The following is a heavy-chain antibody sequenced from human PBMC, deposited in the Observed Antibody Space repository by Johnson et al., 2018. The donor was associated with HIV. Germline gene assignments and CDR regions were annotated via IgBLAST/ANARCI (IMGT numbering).Heavy chain of an antibody. V-gene: IGHV3-13*01. CDR3: ARDFQWLEAFDI. CDR2: IGTAGDT. CDR1: GFTFSNYD. D-gene: IGHD6-19*01. Sequence: VQLVESGGGVVQPGRSLRLSCAASGFTFSNYDMHWVRQVTGKGLEWVSAIGTAGDTYCPGSVKGRFTISRDNSKNTLYLQMNSLRAEDTAVYYCARDFQWLEAFDIWGQGTMVTVSS. J-gene: IGHJ3*02.